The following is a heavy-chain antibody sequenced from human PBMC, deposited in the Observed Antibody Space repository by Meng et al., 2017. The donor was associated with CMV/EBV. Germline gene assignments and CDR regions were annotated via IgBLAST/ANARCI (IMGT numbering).Heavy chain of an antibody. Sequence: SETLSLTCTVSGGSISSSSYYWGWIRQPPGKGLEWIGSIYYSGSTYYNPSLKSRVTISVDMSKNQLSLKLSSVTAADTAVYYCARRTRGSCDYWGQGTLVTVSS. V-gene: IGHV4-39*01. CDR1: GGSISSSSYY. CDR2: IYYSGST. J-gene: IGHJ4*02. D-gene: IGHD1-1*01. CDR3: ARRTRGSCDY.